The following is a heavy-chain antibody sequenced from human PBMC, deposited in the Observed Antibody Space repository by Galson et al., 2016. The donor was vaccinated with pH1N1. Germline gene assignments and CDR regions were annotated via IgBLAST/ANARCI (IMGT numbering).Heavy chain of an antibody. D-gene: IGHD2-15*01. Sequence: SVKVSCKASGYTFTSYGISWVRQAPGQGLEWMGWISGYNGNTNYAQKVQGRVTMTTDTSTSTTYMELRSLRSDDTAVYYCAREGYCSGGRGYSGASDYWGQGTLVTVSS. J-gene: IGHJ4*02. CDR2: ISGYNGNT. V-gene: IGHV1-18*01. CDR3: AREGYCSGGRGYSGASDY. CDR1: GYTFTSYG.